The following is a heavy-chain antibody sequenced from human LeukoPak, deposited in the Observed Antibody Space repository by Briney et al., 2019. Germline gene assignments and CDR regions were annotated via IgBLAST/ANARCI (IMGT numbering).Heavy chain of an antibody. J-gene: IGHJ4*02. CDR2: ISGSNSYI. CDR1: GSTFSSYC. V-gene: IGHV3-21*01. D-gene: IGHD3-22*01. CDR3: ARDWLRADY. Sequence: GGSLRLSCLASGSTFSSYCMNWVRQAPGKGLEWVSSISGSNSYIYYADSMKGRFTISRDNAKNSLYLQMNSLRTEDTAVYYCARDWLRADYWGQGTLVTVSS.